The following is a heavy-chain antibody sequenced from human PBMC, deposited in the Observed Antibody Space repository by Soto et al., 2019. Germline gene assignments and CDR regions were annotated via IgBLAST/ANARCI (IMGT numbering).Heavy chain of an antibody. Sequence: TXGSLRLSCAASGFTFSSYAMHWVRQAPGKGLDWVAVISYDGSNKYYADSVKGRFTISRDNSKNTLYLQMNSLRAEDTAVYYCARDLGYCSSTSCPWDYYYYGMDVWGQGTTVTVSS. V-gene: IGHV3-30-3*01. CDR2: ISYDGSNK. CDR3: ARDLGYCSSTSCPWDYYYYGMDV. D-gene: IGHD2-2*01. CDR1: GFTFSSYA. J-gene: IGHJ6*02.